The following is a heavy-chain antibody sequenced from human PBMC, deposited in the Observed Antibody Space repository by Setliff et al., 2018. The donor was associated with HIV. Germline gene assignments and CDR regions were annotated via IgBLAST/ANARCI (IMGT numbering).Heavy chain of an antibody. CDR1: GYSLTGLS. CDR2: FEPEYAET. J-gene: IGHJ6*02. D-gene: IGHD3-10*01. Sequence: ASVKVSCKISGYSLTGLSRHWVRQAPGKGLEWMGGFEPEYAETLYAQKLKGRVNMTVDTTTDTAYMELSGLRPDDTAVYYCATGFGAVTDYAMDVWGQGTTVTVSS. CDR3: ATGFGAVTDYAMDV. V-gene: IGHV1-24*01.